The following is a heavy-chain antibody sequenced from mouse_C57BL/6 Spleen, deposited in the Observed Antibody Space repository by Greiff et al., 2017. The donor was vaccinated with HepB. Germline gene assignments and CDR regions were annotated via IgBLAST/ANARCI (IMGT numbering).Heavy chain of an antibody. Sequence: VQLQQPGAELVKPGASVKLSCKASGYTFTSYWMQWVKQRPGQGLEWIGEIDPSDSYTNYNQKFEGKATLTVDTSSSTAYMQLSSLTSEDSAVYYCASTYSRAYWGQGTLVTVSA. CDR3: ASTYSRAY. D-gene: IGHD5-1*01. CDR1: GYTFTSYW. J-gene: IGHJ3*01. V-gene: IGHV1-50*01. CDR2: IDPSDSYT.